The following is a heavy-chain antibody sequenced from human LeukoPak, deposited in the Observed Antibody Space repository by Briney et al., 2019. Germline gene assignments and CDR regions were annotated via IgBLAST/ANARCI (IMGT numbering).Heavy chain of an antibody. CDR3: ARVSIGGTPTIFGVVISVPSNGWFDP. CDR2: ISAYNGNT. J-gene: IGHJ5*02. CDR1: GYTFTSYG. D-gene: IGHD3-3*01. V-gene: IGHV1-18*01. Sequence: GASVKVSCKASGYTFTSYGISWVRQAPGQGLEWMGWISAYNGNTNYAQKLQGRVTMTTDTSTSTAYMELRSLRSDDTAVYYCARVSIGGTPTIFGVVISVPSNGWFDPWGQGTLVTVSS.